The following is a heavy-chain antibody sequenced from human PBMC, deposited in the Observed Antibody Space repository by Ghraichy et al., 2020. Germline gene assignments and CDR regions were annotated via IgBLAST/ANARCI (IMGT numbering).Heavy chain of an antibody. CDR2: ISSSSSYI. D-gene: IGHD5-18*01. CDR3: ARDAGRIQLWFYAFDI. CDR1: GFTFSSYS. J-gene: IGHJ3*02. Sequence: GGSLRLSCAASGFTFSSYSMNWVRQAPGKGLEWVSSISSSSSYIYYADSVKGRFTISRDNAKNSLYLQMNSLRAEDTAVYYCARDAGRIQLWFYAFDIWGQGTMVTVSS. V-gene: IGHV3-21*01.